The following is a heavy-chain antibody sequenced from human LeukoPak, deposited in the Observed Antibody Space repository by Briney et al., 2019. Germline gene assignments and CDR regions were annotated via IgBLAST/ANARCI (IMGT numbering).Heavy chain of an antibody. J-gene: IGHJ4*02. CDR1: GFTFSDYY. Sequence: TPGGSLRLSCAASGFTFSDYYMSWIRQAPGKGLEWVSYISSSSSYTNYADSVRGRFTISRDNAKNSVYLQMNSLRAEDTAVYYCARGSLHSAYGFDYWGQGTLVTVSS. V-gene: IGHV3-11*06. CDR3: ARGSLHSAYGFDY. D-gene: IGHD5-12*01. CDR2: ISSSSSYT.